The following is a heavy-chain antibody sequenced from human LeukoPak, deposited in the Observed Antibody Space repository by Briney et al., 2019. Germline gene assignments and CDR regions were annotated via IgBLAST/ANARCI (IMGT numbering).Heavy chain of an antibody. CDR2: ISYDGSNK. D-gene: IGHD2/OR15-2a*01. CDR3: VREFLVAFDS. J-gene: IGHJ5*01. Sequence: GGSLRLSCAASGFTFSSYAMHWVRQAPGKGLEWVAVISYDGSNKYYADSVKGRFTISRDNAKNSVYLQMNSLRAEDTAVYYCVREFLVAFDSWGQGTLVTVSS. CDR1: GFTFSSYA. V-gene: IGHV3-30-3*01.